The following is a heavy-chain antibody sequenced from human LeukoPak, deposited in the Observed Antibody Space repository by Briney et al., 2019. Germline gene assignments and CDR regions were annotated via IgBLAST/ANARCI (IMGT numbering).Heavy chain of an antibody. V-gene: IGHV4-4*07. CDR3: ATGDWNGADN. D-gene: IGHD1-1*01. Sequence: SETLSLTCTVSGASVTSYSWNWIRQPAGKGLEWLGRVYNRGNTSYSPSLKSRVTMSIDTSKNLFSLKLRSVTAADSAMYYCATGDWNGADNWGQGTLVVVSS. J-gene: IGHJ4*02. CDR1: GASVTSYS. CDR2: VYNRGNT.